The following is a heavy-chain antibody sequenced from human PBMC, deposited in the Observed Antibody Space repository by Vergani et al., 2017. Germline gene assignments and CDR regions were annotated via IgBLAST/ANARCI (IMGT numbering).Heavy chain of an antibody. V-gene: IGHV7-4-1*01. CDR3: ARAKRRRLAVGATDS. D-gene: IGHD6-19*01. CDR2: INPTTGNP. J-gene: IGHJ4*02. CDR1: GYSFNNYA. Sequence: QEQLVQSGSELKKPGASVKVSCKASGYSFNNYAIHWVRQAPGQGLEWMGWINPTTGNPTYARAFTGRFVFSLDPSISTAYLQIGSLKAEDTAVYFCARAKRRRLAVGATDSWGQGTLLTVSS.